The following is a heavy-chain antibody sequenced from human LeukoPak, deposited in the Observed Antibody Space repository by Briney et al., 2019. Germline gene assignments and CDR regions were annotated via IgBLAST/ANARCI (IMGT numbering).Heavy chain of an antibody. V-gene: IGHV3-7*03. Sequence: GGSLRLSCAASGFTFSSYWMSWVRQAPGKGLEWVANIKQDGSEKYYVGSVKGRFTISRDNAKNSLYLQMNSLRAEDTAVYYCARVGVGPRVSRYFDWSYGYWGQGTLVTVSS. CDR3: ARVGVGPRVSRYFDWSYGY. CDR1: GFTFSSYW. CDR2: IKQDGSEK. J-gene: IGHJ4*02. D-gene: IGHD3-9*01.